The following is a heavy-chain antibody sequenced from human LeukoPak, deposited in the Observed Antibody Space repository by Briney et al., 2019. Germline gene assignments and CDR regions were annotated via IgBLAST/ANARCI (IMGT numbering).Heavy chain of an antibody. D-gene: IGHD2-21*02. CDR1: GYTFTSYA. V-gene: IGHV1-18*01. CDR3: ARKTVVTTNWFDP. J-gene: IGHJ5*02. CDR2: ISAYNGNT. Sequence: ASVQVSCKASGYTFTSYAISWVRQAPGQGLEWMGWISAYNGNTNYAQKLQGRVTMTTDTSTSIAYMELRSLRSDDTAVYYCARKTVVTTNWFDPWGQGTLVTVSS.